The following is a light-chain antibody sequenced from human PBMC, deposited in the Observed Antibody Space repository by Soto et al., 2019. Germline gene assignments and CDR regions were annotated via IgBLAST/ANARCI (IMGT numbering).Light chain of an antibody. V-gene: IGKV1-16*01. CDR2: SAS. J-gene: IGKJ1*01. CDR3: QHYNSYSEA. CDR1: QPINDY. Sequence: DIHMTQSPSSLSASVGDRVAITFRASQPINDYLNWYRQAPGKAPTLLIYSASSLRSGVPSRFSGSGSGTEFTLTISSLQPDDFATYYCQHYNSYSEAFGQGTKVDIK.